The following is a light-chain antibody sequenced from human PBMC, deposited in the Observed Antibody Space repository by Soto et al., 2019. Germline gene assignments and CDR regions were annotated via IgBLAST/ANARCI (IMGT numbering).Light chain of an antibody. CDR1: QGIGSY. Sequence: DIQLTQSPSFLSASVGDRVTITCRASQGIGSYLAWYQQKPGKAPKVLIYGASTLQSGVPSRFSGSGSGTEFTLTISSLQPEDFATYYCQQLNSYPWTFGQGTEVDIK. J-gene: IGKJ1*01. CDR3: QQLNSYPWT. CDR2: GAS. V-gene: IGKV1-9*01.